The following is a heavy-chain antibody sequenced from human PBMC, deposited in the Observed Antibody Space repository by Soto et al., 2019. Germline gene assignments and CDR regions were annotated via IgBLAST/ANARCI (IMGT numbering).Heavy chain of an antibody. V-gene: IGHV4-34*01. J-gene: IGHJ6*02. Sequence: QVQLQQWGAGLLRPSETLSLTCAVDGGSFSGHYWSWIRQPPGKGLEWIGEINPSGSTKYNPSLKSRVTISAATSRNQFPLKLSSVTAADTAVFYCARGGITIYDYALDVWGQGTTVTVSS. CDR2: INPSGST. CDR3: ARGGITIYDYALDV. CDR1: GGSFSGHY. D-gene: IGHD3-3*01.